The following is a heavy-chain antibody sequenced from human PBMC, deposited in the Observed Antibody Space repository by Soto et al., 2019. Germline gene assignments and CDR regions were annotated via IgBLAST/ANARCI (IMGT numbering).Heavy chain of an antibody. CDR3: XXXXFGXXIDY. CDR2: IDSHGSYT. J-gene: IGHJ4*02. CDR1: GFTFSSYW. D-gene: IGHD3-16*01. Sequence: EVQLVESGGGLVQPGGSLRLSCAASGFTFSSYWMHWVRQTPEKGLVWVSHIDSHGSYTTYADSVKGRFTISRDNAKNTLYLQMNSXXAEDTAVYXXXXXXFGXXIDYWGLGTLVTVSS. V-gene: IGHV3-74*01.